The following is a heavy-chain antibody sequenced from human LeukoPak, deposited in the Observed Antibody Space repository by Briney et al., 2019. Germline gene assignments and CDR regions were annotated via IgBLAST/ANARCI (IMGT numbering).Heavy chain of an antibody. Sequence: ASVRVSCKASGYTFTSYGISWVRQAPGQGLEWMGWISAYNGNTNYAQKLQGRVTMTTDTSTSTAYMELRSLRSDDTAVYYCARGTPLDIVVVPAAIIYYFDYWGQGTLVTVSS. CDR3: ARGTPLDIVVVPAAIIYYFDY. J-gene: IGHJ4*02. D-gene: IGHD2-2*01. CDR1: GYTFTSYG. CDR2: ISAYNGNT. V-gene: IGHV1-18*01.